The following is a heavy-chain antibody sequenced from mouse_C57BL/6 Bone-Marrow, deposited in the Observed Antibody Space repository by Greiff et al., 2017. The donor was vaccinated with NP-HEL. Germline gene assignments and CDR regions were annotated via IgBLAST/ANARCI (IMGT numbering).Heavy chain of an antibody. D-gene: IGHD2-5*01. CDR3: ARSSYSNYVWFAY. J-gene: IGHJ3*01. CDR2: IDPSASYT. V-gene: IGHV1-59*01. Sequence: QVQLQQPGAELVRPGTSVKLSCKASGYTFTSYWMHWVKQRPGQGLEWIGVIDPSASYTNYNQKFKGKATLTVDTSSSTAYMQLSSLTSEDSAVYYCARSSYSNYVWFAYWGQGTLVTVSA. CDR1: GYTFTSYW.